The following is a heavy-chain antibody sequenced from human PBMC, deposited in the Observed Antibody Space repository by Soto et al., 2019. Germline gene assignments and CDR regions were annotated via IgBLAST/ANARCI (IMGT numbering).Heavy chain of an antibody. CDR1: GGTFRSSA. V-gene: IGHV1-69*06. Sequence: QVQLVQSGTEMKKPGSSVKVSCKASGGTFRSSAISWVRQAPGQGLEWMGGIIPMIGTANYAQKFQGRVTIAADKSTRTVYVEPSSLSYEDTALYYCASGEVRGGGDVWGQGTTIFVS. CDR3: ASGEVRGGGDV. J-gene: IGHJ6*02. D-gene: IGHD3-10*01. CDR2: IIPMIGTA.